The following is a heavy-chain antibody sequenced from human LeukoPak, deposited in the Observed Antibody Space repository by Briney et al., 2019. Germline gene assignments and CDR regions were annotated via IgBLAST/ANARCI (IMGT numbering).Heavy chain of an antibody. CDR1: GGSISSYY. CDR2: IYTSGST. J-gene: IGHJ4*02. D-gene: IGHD6-13*01. CDR3: ARDHSSSWYIDY. V-gene: IGHV4-4*07. Sequence: SETLSLTCTVSGGSISSYYWSWIRQPPGKGLEWIGRIYTSGSTNYNPSLKSRVTMSVGTSKNQFSLKLSSVTAADTAVYYCARDHSSSWYIDYWGQGTLVTVSS.